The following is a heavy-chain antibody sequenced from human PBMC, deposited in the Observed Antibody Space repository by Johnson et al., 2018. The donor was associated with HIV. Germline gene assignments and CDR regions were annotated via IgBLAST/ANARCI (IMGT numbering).Heavy chain of an antibody. D-gene: IGHD2/OR15-2a*01. Sequence: QVQLVESGGGVVQPGRSLRLSCAASGFTFSNYGMHWVRQTPGKGLEWVAVIWYDGGNKYYADSVKGRFTISRANSENTLYLQMNTLKAEDTAVYYCASLSDDAFDFWGQGTMVIVSS. CDR3: ASLSDDAFDF. CDR1: GFTFSNYG. CDR2: IWYDGGNK. V-gene: IGHV3-33*01. J-gene: IGHJ3*01.